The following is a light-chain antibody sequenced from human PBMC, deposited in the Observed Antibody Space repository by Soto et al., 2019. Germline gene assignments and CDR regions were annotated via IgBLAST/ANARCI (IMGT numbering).Light chain of an antibody. CDR1: SSDVGGYNY. CDR3: CSHAGSYTYV. Sequence: QSALTQPRSVSGSPGQSVNISCTGTSSDVGGYNYVSWYQQHPGKAPKLMIYDVSKRPSGVPDRFSGSKSGNTASLTISGLQAEDEADYYCCSHAGSYTYVFGTGTKLTVL. V-gene: IGLV2-11*01. J-gene: IGLJ1*01. CDR2: DVS.